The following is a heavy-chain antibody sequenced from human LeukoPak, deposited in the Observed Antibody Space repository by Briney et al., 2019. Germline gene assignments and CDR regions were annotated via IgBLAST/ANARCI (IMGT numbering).Heavy chain of an antibody. J-gene: IGHJ4*02. D-gene: IGHD2-15*01. CDR1: GYTFTSYD. Sequence: GASVKVSCKASGYTFTSYDINWVRQATGQGLEWMGWMNPNSGNTGYAQKFQGRVTTTRNTSISTAYMELSSLRSEDTAVYYCARASKDIVVVVAAYIDYWGQGTLATVSS. CDR3: ARASKDIVVVVAAYIDY. CDR2: MNPNSGNT. V-gene: IGHV1-8*03.